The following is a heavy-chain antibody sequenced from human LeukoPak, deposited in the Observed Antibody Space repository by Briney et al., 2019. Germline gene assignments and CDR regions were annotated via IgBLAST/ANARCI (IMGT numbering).Heavy chain of an antibody. Sequence: PGGSLRLSCAASGFTVSSNYMSWVRQAPGKGLEWVSVIYSGGSTYYADSVKGRFTISRDNSKNTLYLQMNSLRAEDTAMYYCARDRGGNSNGGFDYWGQGTLVTVSS. D-gene: IGHD2-21*02. V-gene: IGHV3-66*01. CDR2: IYSGGST. CDR3: ARDRGGNSNGGFDY. J-gene: IGHJ4*02. CDR1: GFTVSSNY.